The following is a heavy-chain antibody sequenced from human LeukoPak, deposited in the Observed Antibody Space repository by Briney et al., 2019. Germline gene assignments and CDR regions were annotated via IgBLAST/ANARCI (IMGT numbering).Heavy chain of an antibody. CDR1: GFTFSSYS. V-gene: IGHV3-48*04. CDR3: ARFPYYYGSGSDY. D-gene: IGHD3-10*01. Sequence: PGGSLRLSCAASGFTFSSYSMNWVRQAPGKGLEWVSYISSSGSTIYYADSVKGRFTISRDNAKNSLYLQMNSLRAEDTAVYYCARFPYYYGSGSDYWGQGTLVTVSS. J-gene: IGHJ4*02. CDR2: ISSSGSTI.